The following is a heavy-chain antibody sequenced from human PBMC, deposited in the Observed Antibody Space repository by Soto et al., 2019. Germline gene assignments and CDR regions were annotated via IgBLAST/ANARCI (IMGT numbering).Heavy chain of an antibody. J-gene: IGHJ5*02. V-gene: IGHV3-23*01. D-gene: IGHD1-26*01. CDR1: GFIFDNFG. CDR3: AKNQGVELVPLASVDWFDP. CDR2: ISGSGFKK. Sequence: PGGSLRLSCAASGFIFDNFGMSWVRQAPGKGLEWISSISGSGFKKDYADSVKGLFTISRDNSKSTVYLELNNLSAEDTAVYHCAKNQGVELVPLASVDWFDPWGQGSVVTVSS.